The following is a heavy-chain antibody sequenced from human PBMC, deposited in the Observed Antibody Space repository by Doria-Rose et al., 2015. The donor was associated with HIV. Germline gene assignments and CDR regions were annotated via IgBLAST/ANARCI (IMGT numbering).Heavy chain of an antibody. CDR2: IAFDGSEN. Sequence: SGGGVVQPGRSLRLSCAASGFTFSSYALHWVRQAPGKGLEWVSTIAFDGSENHYIDSVKGRFTVSRDNSRNTLYLQMNSLGPEDTAVYYCARDSDSSGWYVPYDYWGQGTLVTVSS. V-gene: IGHV3-30-3*01. J-gene: IGHJ4*02. CDR1: GFTFSSYA. D-gene: IGHD6-19*01. CDR3: ARDSDSSGWYVPYDY.